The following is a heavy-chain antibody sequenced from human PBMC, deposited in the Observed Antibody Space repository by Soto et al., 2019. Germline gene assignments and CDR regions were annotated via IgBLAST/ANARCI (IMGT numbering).Heavy chain of an antibody. CDR1: GGSISSGGYY. Sequence: QVQLQESGPGLVKPSQTLSLTCTVSGGSISSGGYYWIWIRQHPGKGLEWIGYIYYSGSTHNNPSRNSRITITGDTSKTHYPLTLSAVTAGDTDVYYSATLSTRQEVDYWGQASLVTVSS. J-gene: IGHJ4*02. CDR2: IYYSGST. CDR3: ATLSTRQEVDY. V-gene: IGHV4-31*03. D-gene: IGHD6-6*01.